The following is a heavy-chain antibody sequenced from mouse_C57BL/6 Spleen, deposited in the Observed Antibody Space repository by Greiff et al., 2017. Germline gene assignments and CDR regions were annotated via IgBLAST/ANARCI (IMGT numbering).Heavy chain of an antibody. Sequence: VQLQQSGPELVKPGASVKISCKASGYAFSSSWMNWVKQRPGKGLEWIGRISPGDGDTNYNGKFKGKATLPAYKSSSTAYMQLISLTSEDSAVYFCASGSSGYSSYAMDYWGQGTSVTVYS. V-gene: IGHV1-82*01. CDR2: ISPGDGDT. CDR1: GYAFSSSW. D-gene: IGHD3-2*02. CDR3: ASGSSGYSSYAMDY. J-gene: IGHJ4*01.